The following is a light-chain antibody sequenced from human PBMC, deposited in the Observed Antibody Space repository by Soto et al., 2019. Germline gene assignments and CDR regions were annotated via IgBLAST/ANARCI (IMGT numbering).Light chain of an antibody. J-gene: IGKJ4*01. CDR1: QSVSSTY. V-gene: IGKV3-20*01. CDR2: GAS. CDR3: QQYERSPTT. Sequence: EIVLTQSPGTLSLSPGERATLSCRASQSVSSTYLAWYQQKPGHTPRLLIYGASSRATGIADRISGSGSGTDFTLTISRQEPEDFAVYYCQQYERSPTTFGGGTKVEIK.